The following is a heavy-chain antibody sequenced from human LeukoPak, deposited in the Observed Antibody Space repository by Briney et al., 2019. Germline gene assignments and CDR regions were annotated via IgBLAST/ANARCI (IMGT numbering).Heavy chain of an antibody. J-gene: IGHJ6*02. Sequence: ASVKVSCTASGYTFTSYDINWVRQATGQGLEWMGWMNPNSGNTGYAQKFQGRVTMTRNTSISTAYMELSSLRSEDTAVYYCARGGYSYSYYYYGMDVWGQGTTVTVSS. D-gene: IGHD5-18*01. CDR3: ARGGYSYSYYYYGMDV. V-gene: IGHV1-8*01. CDR1: GYTFTSYD. CDR2: MNPNSGNT.